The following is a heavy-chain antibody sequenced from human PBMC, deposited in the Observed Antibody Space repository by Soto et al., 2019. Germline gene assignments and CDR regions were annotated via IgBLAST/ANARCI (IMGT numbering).Heavy chain of an antibody. CDR1: GGSISSYY. Sequence: SETLSLTCTVSGGSISSYYWSWIRQPPGKGLEWIGYIYYSGSTNYNPSLKSRVTISVDTSKNQFSLKLSSVTAADTAVYYCARDMNNDWFDPWGQGTLVTVS. CDR2: IYYSGST. CDR3: ARDMNNDWFDP. D-gene: IGHD2-8*01. J-gene: IGHJ5*02. V-gene: IGHV4-59*01.